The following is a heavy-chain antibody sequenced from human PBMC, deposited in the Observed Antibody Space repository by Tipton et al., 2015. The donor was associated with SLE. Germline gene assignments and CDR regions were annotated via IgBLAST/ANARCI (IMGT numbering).Heavy chain of an antibody. CDR2: IYHSGST. Sequence: TLSLTCAVYGGSFSGYYWSWIRQPPGKGLEWIGEIYHSGSTYYNPSLKSRVTISVDRSKNQFSLKLSSVTAADTAVYYCAGGNDAFDIWGQGAMVTVSS. V-gene: IGHV4-34*01. D-gene: IGHD3-10*01. CDR1: GGSFSGYY. CDR3: AGGNDAFDI. J-gene: IGHJ3*02.